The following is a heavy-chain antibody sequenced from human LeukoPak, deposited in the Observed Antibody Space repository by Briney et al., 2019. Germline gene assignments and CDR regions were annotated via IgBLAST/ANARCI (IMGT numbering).Heavy chain of an antibody. Sequence: SETLSLTCAVYGGSFSGYYWSWIRQPPGKGLEWIGEINHSGSTNYNPSLKSRVTISVDTSKNQFSLKLSSVTAADTAVYYCASITEIAARELYYFDYWGQGTLVTVSS. CDR2: INHSGST. CDR1: GGSFSGYY. CDR3: ASITEIAARELYYFDY. D-gene: IGHD6-6*01. J-gene: IGHJ4*02. V-gene: IGHV4-34*01.